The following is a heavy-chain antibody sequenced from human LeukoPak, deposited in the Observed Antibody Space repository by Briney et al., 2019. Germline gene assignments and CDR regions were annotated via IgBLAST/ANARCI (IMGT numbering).Heavy chain of an antibody. Sequence: EASVKVSXEASGGTFSSYAISWVRQAPGQGLEWMGGIIPIFGTANYAQKFQGRVTITTDESTSTAYMELSSLRSEDTAVYYCARSAYGSGSYYIPYYYMDVWGKGTTVTVSS. CDR1: GGTFSSYA. V-gene: IGHV1-69*05. D-gene: IGHD3-10*01. CDR3: ARSAYGSGSYYIPYYYMDV. J-gene: IGHJ6*03. CDR2: IIPIFGTA.